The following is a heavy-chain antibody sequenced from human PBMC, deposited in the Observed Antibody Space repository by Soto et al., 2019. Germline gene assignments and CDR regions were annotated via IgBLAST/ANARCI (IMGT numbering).Heavy chain of an antibody. D-gene: IGHD3-22*01. CDR2: ISYDGSNK. V-gene: IGHV3-30*18. CDR3: AKDASYYYDSSGYLLAPCDY. CDR1: GFTFSSYG. J-gene: IGHJ4*02. Sequence: QPGGSLRLSCAASGFTFSSYGMHWVRQAPGKGLEWVAVISYDGSNKYYADSVKGRFTISRDNSKNTLYLQMNSLRAEDTAVYYCAKDASYYYDSSGYLLAPCDYWGQGTLVTVSS.